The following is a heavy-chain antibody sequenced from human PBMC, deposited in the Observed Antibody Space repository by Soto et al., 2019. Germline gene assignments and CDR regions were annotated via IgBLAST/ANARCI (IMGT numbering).Heavy chain of an antibody. CDR2: TYYRSRWFN. Sequence: QVQLQQSGPGLVKPSQTLSLTCAISGDSVSSNSATWDWIRQSPSRGLVWLGRTYYRSRWFNDYAWRVKCXVTINPDTASSQFSLQLTSLSPDDTAVYYCARLRGDSWFDFWGQGTRVTVSS. J-gene: IGHJ5*01. V-gene: IGHV6-1*01. CDR3: ARLRGDSWFDF. CDR1: GDSVSSNSAT.